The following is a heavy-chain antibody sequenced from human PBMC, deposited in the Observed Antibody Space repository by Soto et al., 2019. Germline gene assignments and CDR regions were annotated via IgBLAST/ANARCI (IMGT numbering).Heavy chain of an antibody. CDR3: ARRLGSGYFNWFDP. CDR1: GYTFTGYY. V-gene: IGHV1-2*02. CDR2: INPNSGGT. Sequence: ASVKVSCKASGYTFTGYYMHWVRQAPGQGLEWMGWINPNSGGTNYAQKFQGRVTMTRDTSISTAYMELSRLRSDDTAVYYCARRLGSGYFNWFDPWGQGALVTVSS. J-gene: IGHJ5*02. D-gene: IGHD3-22*01.